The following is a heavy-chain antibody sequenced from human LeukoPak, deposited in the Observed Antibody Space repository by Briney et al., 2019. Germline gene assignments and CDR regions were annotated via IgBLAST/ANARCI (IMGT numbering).Heavy chain of an antibody. CDR2: IYSGGST. CDR1: GFTVSSNY. Sequence: GGSLRLSCAASGFTVSSNYMSWVRQAPGKGLEWVSVIYSGGSTYYADSVKGRFTISRDNSKNTLYLQMNSLRAEDTAVYYCARDRSYGGNSFDYWGQGTLVTVSS. D-gene: IGHD4-23*01. CDR3: ARDRSYGGNSFDY. J-gene: IGHJ4*02. V-gene: IGHV3-53*01.